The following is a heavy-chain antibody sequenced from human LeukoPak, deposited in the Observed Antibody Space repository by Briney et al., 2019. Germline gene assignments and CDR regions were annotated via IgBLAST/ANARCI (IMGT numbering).Heavy chain of an antibody. J-gene: IGHJ4*02. CDR3: VKDQGECPGSRCYLRFLEY. V-gene: IGHV3-30*02. CDR1: GFNFSIYG. CDR2: VRYDQSAT. Sequence: GGSLRLSCAASGFNFSIYGMHWVRQAPGKGLEWVTFVRYDQSATVYADSVQGRFAISRDNSKNTVYLQMNSLRVEDTALYFCVKDQGECPGSRCYLRFLEYWGQGTLVIVSS. D-gene: IGHD3-3*01.